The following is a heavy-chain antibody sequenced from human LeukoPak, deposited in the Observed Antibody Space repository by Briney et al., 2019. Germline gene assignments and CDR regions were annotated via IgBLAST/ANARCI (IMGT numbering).Heavy chain of an antibody. Sequence: PGGSLRLSCAASGFTFSSYGMHWVRQAPGEGLEWVAFIRYDGSNKYYADSVKGRFTISRDNSNNTLCLQMNSLRAEDTAVYYCARVGRGYSFKVYYFDYWGQGTLVTVSS. J-gene: IGHJ4*02. CDR2: IRYDGSNK. CDR3: ARVGRGYSFKVYYFDY. CDR1: GFTFSSYG. D-gene: IGHD5-18*01. V-gene: IGHV3-30*02.